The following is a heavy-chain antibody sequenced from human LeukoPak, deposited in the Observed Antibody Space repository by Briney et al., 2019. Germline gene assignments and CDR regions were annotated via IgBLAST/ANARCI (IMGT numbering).Heavy chain of an antibody. V-gene: IGHV1-69*13. CDR2: IIPIFGTA. Sequence: ASVKVSCKASGDSFSKYAISWVRQAPGKGLEWMGGIIPIFGTANYAQKFQGRVTITADESTSTAYMELSSLRSEDTAVYYCARAPNEGAFGIWGQGTLVTVSS. CDR3: ARAPNEGAFGI. CDR1: GDSFSKYA. J-gene: IGHJ3*02.